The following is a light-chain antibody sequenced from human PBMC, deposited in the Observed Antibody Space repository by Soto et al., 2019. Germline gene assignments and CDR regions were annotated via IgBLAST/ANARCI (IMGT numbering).Light chain of an antibody. CDR2: YAS. CDR1: QSVRSGR. CDR3: QEYDGAPPIT. J-gene: IGKJ5*01. Sequence: EIVLTQSPDTLSLSPGERATLSCRASQSVRSGRLAWYQQKRGQAPTLLIFYASRRASGTPERFSGSGSGTDFTLTISRLEPEDFAVYYCQEYDGAPPITFGLGTRLEIK. V-gene: IGKV3-20*01.